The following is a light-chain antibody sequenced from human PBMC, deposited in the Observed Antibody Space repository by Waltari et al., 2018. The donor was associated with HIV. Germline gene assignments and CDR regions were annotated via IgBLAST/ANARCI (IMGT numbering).Light chain of an antibody. CDR3: QHYGSSPPKYT. J-gene: IGKJ2*01. V-gene: IGKV3-20*01. CDR1: QSVTNNY. CDR2: GAS. Sequence: EIVLTQSPGTLSLSPGESATLSCRASQSVTNNYLAWYQQKPGQAPRLLIYGASRRATGVPDRFSGSGSGTDFTLTISRLEPEDFAVYYCQHYGSSPPKYTFSQGTKLEIK.